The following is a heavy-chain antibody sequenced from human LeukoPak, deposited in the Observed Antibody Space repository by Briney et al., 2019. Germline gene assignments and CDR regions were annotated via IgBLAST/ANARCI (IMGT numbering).Heavy chain of an antibody. CDR1: GGSISTYY. Sequence: SETLSLTCTVSGGSISTYYWSWIRQPAGKGLEWIGRIHTSGNTSQNPSLKSRVTMSVDTSKNQLSLNLSSLTAADTAVYYCARGIIAVAGTWFDPWGQGTLVTVSS. D-gene: IGHD6-19*01. CDR2: IHTSGNT. V-gene: IGHV4-4*07. J-gene: IGHJ5*02. CDR3: ARGIIAVAGTWFDP.